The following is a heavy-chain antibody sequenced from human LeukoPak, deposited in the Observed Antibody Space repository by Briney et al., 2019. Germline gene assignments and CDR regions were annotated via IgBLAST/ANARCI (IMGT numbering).Heavy chain of an antibody. CDR1: GVSISSYY. J-gene: IGHJ4*02. D-gene: IGHD6-13*01. Sequence: PSETLSLTCTVSGVSISSYYRSWVRQPPGKGLEWIGYIYYSGSTNYNPSLKSRVTISLDTSKNQFSLNLSSVTAADTAVYYCARLNWVPGSTWPKIDSWGQGTLVTVSS. CDR3: ARLNWVPGSTWPKIDS. V-gene: IGHV4-59*08. CDR2: IYYSGST.